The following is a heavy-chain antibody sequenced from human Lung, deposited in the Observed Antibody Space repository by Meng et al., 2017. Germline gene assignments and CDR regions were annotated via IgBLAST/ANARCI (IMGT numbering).Heavy chain of an antibody. CDR2: ISNTGKYI. D-gene: IGHD2-15*01. J-gene: IGHJ4*02. CDR3: ARGSYQPLLLSALDY. V-gene: IGHV3-21*01. CDR1: EFTFSDYS. Sequence: EVQLVESGGGLVKPGGSLRVSCAASEFTFSDYSMNWVRQAPGKGLEWVSFISNTGKYIYYADSVKGRFTISRDNAKNSLYLQINSLRAEDTAVYYCARGSYQPLLLSALDYWGQGTLVTVSS.